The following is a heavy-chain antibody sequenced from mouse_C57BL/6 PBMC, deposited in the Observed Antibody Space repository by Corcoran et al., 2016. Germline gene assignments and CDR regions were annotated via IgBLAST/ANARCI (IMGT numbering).Heavy chain of an antibody. V-gene: IGHV1-81*01. CDR3: ARRLPFAVDY. J-gene: IGHJ4*01. CDR2: IYPRSGNT. CDR1: GYTFTSYG. Sequence: QVQLQQSGAELARPGASVKLSCKASGYTFTSYGISWVKQRTGQGLEGIGEIYPRSGNTYYNEKFKGKATLTADKSSSTAYMELRSLTSEDSAVYFCARRLPFAVDYWGQGTSVTVSS. D-gene: IGHD3-2*02.